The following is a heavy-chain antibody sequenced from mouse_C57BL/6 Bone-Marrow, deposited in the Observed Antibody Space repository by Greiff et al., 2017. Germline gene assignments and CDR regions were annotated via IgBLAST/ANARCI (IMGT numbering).Heavy chain of an antibody. CDR3: ARSGRGYFDV. CDR1: GYTFTSYG. Sequence: VKLQESGAELARPGASVKLSCKASGYTFTSYGISWVKQRTGQGLEWIGEIYPRSGNTYYNEKFKGKATLTADKSSSTAYMELRSLTSEDSAVYFCARSGRGYFDVWGTGTTVTVSS. CDR2: IYPRSGNT. D-gene: IGHD3-1*01. J-gene: IGHJ1*03. V-gene: IGHV1-81*01.